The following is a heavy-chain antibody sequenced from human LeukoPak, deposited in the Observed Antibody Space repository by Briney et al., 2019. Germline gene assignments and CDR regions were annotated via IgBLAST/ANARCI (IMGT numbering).Heavy chain of an antibody. CDR2: ISWNSGSI. Sequence: PGGSLRLSCVASGFTFSTYGMHWVRQAPGKGLEWVSGISWNSGSIGYADSVKGRFTISRDNAKNSLYLQMNSLRAEDTALYYCAKDTDGAAAGTTWGHWGQGTLVTVSS. V-gene: IGHV3-9*01. J-gene: IGHJ4*02. D-gene: IGHD6-13*01. CDR1: GFTFSTYG. CDR3: AKDTDGAAAGTTWGH.